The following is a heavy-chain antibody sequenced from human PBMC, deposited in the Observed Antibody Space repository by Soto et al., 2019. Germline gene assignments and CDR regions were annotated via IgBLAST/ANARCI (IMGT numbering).Heavy chain of an antibody. D-gene: IGHD4-17*01. V-gene: IGHV1-3*01. CDR1: GYTFTSYA. J-gene: IGHJ4*02. Sequence: QVQLVQSGAEVKKPGASVKVSCKASGYTFTSYAMHWVRQAPGKSLEWMGWINADNDDTKYSQSLQGRVTITRDTPASTIYMELSSLRSEDTAVYYCARDNLGDPDYWGQGTLVTVSS. CDR2: INADNDDT. CDR3: ARDNLGDPDY.